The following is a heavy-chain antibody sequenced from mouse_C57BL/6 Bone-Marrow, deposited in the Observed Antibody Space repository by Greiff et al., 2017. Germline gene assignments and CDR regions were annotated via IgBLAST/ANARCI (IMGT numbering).Heavy chain of an antibody. CDR2: MNPSSGYT. CDR1: GYTFTSYW. CDR3: ARVEFAY. J-gene: IGHJ3*01. Sequence: QVQLQQSGAELAKPGASVKLSCKASGYTFTSYWLHCVKHRPGQGLEWIGYMNPSSGYTKYNQKFKDKATLTADKSSRTAYMQLSSLTYEDSAVYYCARVEFAYWGQGTLVTVSA. V-gene: IGHV1-7*01.